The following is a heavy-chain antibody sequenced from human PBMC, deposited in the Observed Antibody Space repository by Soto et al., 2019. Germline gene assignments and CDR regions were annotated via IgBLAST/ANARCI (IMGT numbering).Heavy chain of an antibody. CDR3: ARGPGYYFDY. CDR1: GFPFSRYA. CDR2: ISSNGGST. V-gene: IGHV3-64*01. Sequence: EVQLVESGGGLVQPGGSLRLSCAASGFPFSRYAMHWVRQAPGKGLEYVSAISSNGGSTYYANSVKGRFTISRDNSKNTLYLQMGSLRAEDMAVYYCARGPGYYFDYWGQGTLVTVSS. J-gene: IGHJ4*02.